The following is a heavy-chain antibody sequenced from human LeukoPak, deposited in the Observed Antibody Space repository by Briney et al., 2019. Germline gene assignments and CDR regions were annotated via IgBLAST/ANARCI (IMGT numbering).Heavy chain of an antibody. CDR1: GFTFSSYW. CDR2: INSDGSST. D-gene: IGHD5-12*01. CDR3: ATVGADIVADSVLGNYYYYYGMDV. Sequence: GGSLRLSCAASGFTFSSYWMHWVRQAPGKGLVWVSRINSDGSSTSYADSVKGRFAISRDNAKNTLYLQMNSLRAEDTAVYYCATVGADIVADSVLGNYYYYYGMDVWGQGTTVTVSS. J-gene: IGHJ6*02. V-gene: IGHV3-74*01.